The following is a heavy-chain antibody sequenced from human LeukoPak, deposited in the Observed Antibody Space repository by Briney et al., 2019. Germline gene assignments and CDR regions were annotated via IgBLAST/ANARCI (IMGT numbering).Heavy chain of an antibody. CDR3: ARVPNYGDYGLYYYYYGMDV. J-gene: IGHJ6*02. D-gene: IGHD4-17*01. CDR2: ISGSGGST. Sequence: GGSLRLSCAASGFTFSSYAMSWVRQAPGKGLEWVSAISGSGGSTYYADSVKGRFTISRDSSKNTLYLQMNSLRAEDTAVYYCARVPNYGDYGLYYYYYGMDVWGQGTTVTVSS. CDR1: GFTFSSYA. V-gene: IGHV3-23*01.